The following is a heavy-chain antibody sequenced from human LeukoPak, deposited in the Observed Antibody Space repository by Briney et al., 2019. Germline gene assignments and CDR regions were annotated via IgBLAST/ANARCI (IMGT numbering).Heavy chain of an antibody. CDR1: GFTFSSYA. V-gene: IGHV3-23*01. CDR2: IGGSGGNT. CDR3: AKDPFRARISAPDY. J-gene: IGHJ4*02. D-gene: IGHD6-6*01. Sequence: GGSLRLSCAASGFTFSSYAMSWVRQAPGKGLEWVSAIGGSGGNTYYADSVKGRFTISRDNSKNTLYLQMNSLRAEDTAVYYCAKDPFRARISAPDYWGQGILVTVSS.